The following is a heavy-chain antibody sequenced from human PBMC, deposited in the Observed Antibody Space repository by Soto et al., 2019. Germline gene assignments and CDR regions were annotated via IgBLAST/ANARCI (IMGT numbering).Heavy chain of an antibody. J-gene: IGHJ4*02. CDR2: INGDGSST. CDR1: GFTFSSHW. CDR3: VKDISSTGWFHSY. Sequence: GGSLRLSCAASGFTFSSHWMHWVRQAPGKGLVWVSRINGDGSSTSYADSVKDRFTISRDNSKNTLHLQMDNLGAEDTAVYYCVKDISSTGWFHSYWGQGTLVTVSS. V-gene: IGHV3-74*01. D-gene: IGHD3-10*01.